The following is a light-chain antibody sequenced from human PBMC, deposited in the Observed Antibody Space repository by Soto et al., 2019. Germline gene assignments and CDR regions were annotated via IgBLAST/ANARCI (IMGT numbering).Light chain of an antibody. V-gene: IGKV3-20*01. J-gene: IGKJ2*01. CDR1: QSISISY. CDR3: QHYATAPYT. CDR2: ATS. Sequence: EIVLTQSPGTLSLSPGARATLSCRASQSISISYLAWYQQKPGQAPRLLISATSSRATGGPDRFSGSGSGTDFTLTINRLAPEDFAVYYCQHYATAPYTFGHGTKLEIK.